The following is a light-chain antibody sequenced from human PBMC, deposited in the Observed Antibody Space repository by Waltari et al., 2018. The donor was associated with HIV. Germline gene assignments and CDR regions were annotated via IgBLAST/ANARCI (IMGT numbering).Light chain of an antibody. CDR1: QSVTSSY. V-gene: IGKV3-20*01. Sequence: EIVFTQSPGTLSLSPGERATLSCRASQSVTSSYLAWYQQKPGQAPRLLSYGASSRATGIPDRFSGSGSGTDFTLTISRLEPEDFAVYYCQRYGSSYTFGQGTKLEIK. J-gene: IGKJ2*01. CDR3: QRYGSSYT. CDR2: GAS.